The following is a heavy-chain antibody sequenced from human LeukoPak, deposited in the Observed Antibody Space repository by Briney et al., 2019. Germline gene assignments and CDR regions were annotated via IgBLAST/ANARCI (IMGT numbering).Heavy chain of an antibody. Sequence: PGESLKISCKGSGYSFTSYWIGWLRQMPGKGLEWMGIIYPGDSDTRYSPSFQGQVTISADKSISTAYLQWSSLKTSDTAMYYCARVSGYSYGPFDFWGQGTLVTVSS. V-gene: IGHV5-51*01. J-gene: IGHJ4*02. D-gene: IGHD5-18*01. CDR1: GYSFTSYW. CDR2: IYPGDSDT. CDR3: ARVSGYSYGPFDF.